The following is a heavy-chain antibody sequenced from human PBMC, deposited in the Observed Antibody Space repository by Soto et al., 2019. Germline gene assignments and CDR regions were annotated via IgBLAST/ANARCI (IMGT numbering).Heavy chain of an antibody. J-gene: IGHJ5*02. V-gene: IGHV4-30-2*01. CDR3: ARVFSNFWSFFDP. CDR1: GDSLSFGVSS. D-gene: IGHD1-7*01. CDR2: IYHSGST. Sequence: SETLSLTCAVSGDSLSFGVSSWAWIRQPPGKGLEWIGNIYHSGSTYYNPSLRSRVTMSVDRSKNQFSLKLSSVTAADTAMYYCARVFSNFWSFFDPWGQGTLVTVSS.